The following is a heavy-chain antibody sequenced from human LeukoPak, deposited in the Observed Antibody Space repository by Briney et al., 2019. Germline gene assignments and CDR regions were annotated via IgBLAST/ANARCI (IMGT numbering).Heavy chain of an antibody. Sequence: SETLSLTCTVSGSSISSYYWSWIRQPPGKGLEWIGYIYYSGSTNYNPSLKSRVTISVDTSKNQFSLKLSSVTAADTAVYYCARGRVGSSWVNFDYWGQGTLVTVSS. CDR1: GSSISSYY. D-gene: IGHD6-13*01. J-gene: IGHJ4*02. V-gene: IGHV4-59*01. CDR2: IYYSGST. CDR3: ARGRVGSSWVNFDY.